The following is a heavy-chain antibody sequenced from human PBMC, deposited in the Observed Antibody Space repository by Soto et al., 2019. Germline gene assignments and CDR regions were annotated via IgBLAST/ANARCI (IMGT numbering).Heavy chain of an antibody. CDR3: AKDRRVGCSGGSCYLFDY. V-gene: IGHV3-23*01. Sequence: EVQLLESGGGLVQPGGSLRLSCAASGFTFSSYAMSWVRQAPGKGLEWVSTISGSTYYADSVKGRFTISRDNSKDTLYLQMNSLRAEDTAVYYCAKDRRVGCSGGSCYLFDYWGQGTLVTVSS. CDR2: ISGST. J-gene: IGHJ4*02. CDR1: GFTFSSYA. D-gene: IGHD2-15*01.